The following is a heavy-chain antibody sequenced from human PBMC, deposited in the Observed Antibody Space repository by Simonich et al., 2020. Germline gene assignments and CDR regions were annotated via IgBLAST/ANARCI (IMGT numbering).Heavy chain of an antibody. CDR1: GYTFTSYG. J-gene: IGHJ3*02. D-gene: IGHD1-1*01. V-gene: IGHV1-18*01. CDR3: ARSTTGTTAFDI. CDR2: VSAYNGNT. Sequence: QVQLVQSGAEVKKPGASVKVSCKASGYTFTSYGISWVRQAPGQGLEWMGWVSAYNGNTNYAQKLQGRVTMTTDTSTGTADMELRSLRSDDTAVYYCARSTTGTTAFDIWGQGTMVTVSS.